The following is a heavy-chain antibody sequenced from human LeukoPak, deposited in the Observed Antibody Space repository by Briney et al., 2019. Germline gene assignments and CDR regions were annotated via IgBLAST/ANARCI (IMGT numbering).Heavy chain of an antibody. D-gene: IGHD2-15*01. CDR1: GGSISSYY. CDR3: AREGKYCSGGSCYPLDNWFDP. Sequence: SETLSLTCTVSGGSISSYYWSWIRQPPGKGLEWIGEINHSGSTNYNPSLKSRVTISVDTSKNQFSLKLSSVTAADTAVYYCAREGKYCSGGSCYPLDNWFDPWGQGTLVTVSS. V-gene: IGHV4-34*01. J-gene: IGHJ5*02. CDR2: INHSGST.